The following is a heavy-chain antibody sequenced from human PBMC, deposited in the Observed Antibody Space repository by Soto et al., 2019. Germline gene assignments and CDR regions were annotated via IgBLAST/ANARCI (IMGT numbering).Heavy chain of an antibody. D-gene: IGHD2-2*03. Sequence: SETLSLTCTVSGGSISSYYWSWIRQPAGKGLEWIGRIYTSGSTNYNPSLKSRVTMSVDTSKNQSSLKLSSVTAADTAVYYCARDGYCSSTSCSWMDVWGQGTTVTVSS. CDR1: GGSISSYY. J-gene: IGHJ6*02. CDR3: ARDGYCSSTSCSWMDV. CDR2: IYTSGST. V-gene: IGHV4-4*07.